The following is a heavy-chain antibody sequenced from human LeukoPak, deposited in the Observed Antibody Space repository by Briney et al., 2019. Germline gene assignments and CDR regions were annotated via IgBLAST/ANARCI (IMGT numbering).Heavy chain of an antibody. V-gene: IGHV3-49*03. CDR1: GFTFGDYA. J-gene: IGHJ4*02. CDR3: TRDRGAYNLYDY. CDR2: IRSKAYGETA. D-gene: IGHD1-1*01. Sequence: PGGSLRLSCTASGFTFGDYAMSWIRQAPGKGLEWVGFIRSKAYGETADYAASVKGRFTISRDDSKAIAYLQMNSLKTEETAVYHCTRDRGAYNLYDYWGQGTLVTVSS.